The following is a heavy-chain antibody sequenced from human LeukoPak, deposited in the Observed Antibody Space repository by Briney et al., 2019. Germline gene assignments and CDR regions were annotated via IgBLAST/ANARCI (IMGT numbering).Heavy chain of an antibody. V-gene: IGHV4-34*01. Sequence: KPSQTRSLTCAVYGGSFSDYYWTWIRQSPGKGLEWVGEINHSGATDYNPSLKSRVTISVDTSKNQLSLKVRSVTAADTAVYYCARRVRGVIISFYYYNGMDVWGQGTTVTVSS. CDR1: GGSFSDYY. CDR3: ARRVRGVIISFYYYNGMDV. CDR2: INHSGAT. D-gene: IGHD3-10*01. J-gene: IGHJ6*02.